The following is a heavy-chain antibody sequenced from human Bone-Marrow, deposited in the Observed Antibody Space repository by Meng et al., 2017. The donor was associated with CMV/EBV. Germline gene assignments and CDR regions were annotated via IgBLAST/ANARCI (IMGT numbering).Heavy chain of an antibody. V-gene: IGHV4-59*01. Sequence: SETLSLTCAVSGGSISSYYWYWIRQPPGKGLEWIGYIYYPGSTNYNPSLKSRVTISLDTSKNRFSLMLTSVTVADTAVYYCATDVFSHAFDIWGQGTMVTVSS. J-gene: IGHJ3*02. D-gene: IGHD3/OR15-3a*01. CDR3: ATDVFSHAFDI. CDR2: IYYPGST. CDR1: GGSISSYY.